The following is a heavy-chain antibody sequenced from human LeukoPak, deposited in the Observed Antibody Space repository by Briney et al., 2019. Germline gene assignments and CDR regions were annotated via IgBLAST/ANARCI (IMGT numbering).Heavy chain of an antibody. V-gene: IGHV4-61*02. Sequence: TLSLTCTVAGVSISSGSYYWSWIRQPAGKGLEWIGRIYTSGSTNYNPSFKSRVTISVDTSKNQFSLKLSSVTAADTAVYYCARVGYNYYGMDVWGQGTTVTVSS. J-gene: IGHJ6*02. CDR1: GVSISSGSYY. CDR2: IYTSGST. CDR3: ARVGYNYYGMDV.